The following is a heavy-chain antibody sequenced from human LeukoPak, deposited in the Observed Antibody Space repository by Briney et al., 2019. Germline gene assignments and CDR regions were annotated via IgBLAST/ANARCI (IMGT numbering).Heavy chain of an antibody. Sequence: GGSLRLSCAASGFTFSSYSMNWVRQAPGKGLEWVSSISSSSSYIYYADSVKGRFAISRDNAKNSLYLQMNSLRAEDTAVYYCARAPAATEFDYWGQGTLVTVSS. D-gene: IGHD2-2*01. CDR2: ISSSSSYI. J-gene: IGHJ4*02. CDR1: GFTFSSYS. V-gene: IGHV3-21*01. CDR3: ARAPAATEFDY.